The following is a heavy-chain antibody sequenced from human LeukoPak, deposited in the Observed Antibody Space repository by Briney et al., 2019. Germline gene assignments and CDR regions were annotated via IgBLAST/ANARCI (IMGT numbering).Heavy chain of an antibody. CDR3: ARVRHLDF. V-gene: IGHV3-7*01. CDR2: INQDGSEK. Sequence: GGSLRLSCAASGFTFSSYWLSWVRQAPAKGLEWVANINQDGSEKYYVDSVKGRFTISRDNAKNSLYLQMNSLRAEDTAMYYCARVRHLDFWGQGTLVTVSS. CDR1: GFTFSSYW. J-gene: IGHJ4*02.